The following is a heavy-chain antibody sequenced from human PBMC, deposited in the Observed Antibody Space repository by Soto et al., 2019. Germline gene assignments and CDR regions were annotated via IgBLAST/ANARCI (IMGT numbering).Heavy chain of an antibody. CDR3: TKVEPRYNNYYYIGV. CDR1: GFTFDQYS. V-gene: IGHV3-9*01. J-gene: IGHJ6*03. Sequence: EVQLVESGGGLVQPGRSLRLSCAASGFTFDQYSMHWVRQGPEKGLEWVAGISWNSGTIGYAGSVKGRFTISRDNAKNSLYLHMNSLRAEDTALYYCTKVEPRYNNYYYIGVWGEGTTVTVSS. CDR2: ISWNSGTI.